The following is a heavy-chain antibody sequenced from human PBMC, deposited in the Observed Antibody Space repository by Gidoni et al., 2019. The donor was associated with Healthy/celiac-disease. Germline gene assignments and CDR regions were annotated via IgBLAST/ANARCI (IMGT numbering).Heavy chain of an antibody. J-gene: IGHJ6*02. D-gene: IGHD3-10*01. CDR2: INPSGGST. V-gene: IGHV1-46*01. Sequence: QVQLVQSGAEVKKPGASVKVSCKASGYTFTSSYLHWVRQAPGQGLEWRGIINPSGGSTSYAQKFQGRVTMTRDTSTSTFYMELSSLRSEDTAVYYCARPLYGSGTYYYGMDVWGQGTTVTVSS. CDR3: ARPLYGSGTYYYGMDV. CDR1: GYTFTSSY.